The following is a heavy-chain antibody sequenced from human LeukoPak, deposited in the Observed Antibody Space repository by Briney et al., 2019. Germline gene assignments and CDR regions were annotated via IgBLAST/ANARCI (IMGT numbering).Heavy chain of an antibody. CDR2: SSAYNGNT. D-gene: IGHD5-18*01. J-gene: IGHJ4*02. CDR3: VRDLGVDTSMIFFDF. V-gene: IGHV1-18*01. Sequence: ASVKVSCKASGYSFTSFGISWVRQAPGQGLEWMGWSSAYNGNTNYVQKFQGRVTMTTDTSTSTAYMELRSLRSDDTAVFYCVRDLGVDTSMIFFDFWGQGTLVTVSS. CDR1: GYSFTSFG.